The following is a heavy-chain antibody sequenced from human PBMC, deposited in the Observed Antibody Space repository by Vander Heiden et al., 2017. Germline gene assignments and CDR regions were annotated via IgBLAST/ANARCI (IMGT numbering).Heavy chain of an antibody. Sequence: VQMLESGGGLVQPGGSLRLSCATAGFTFRDYAMNWVRQAPGEGLEWVSGIRDTSYNTYYADSVKGRFTVSRDNSKNTLYLQMDSLRAEDTAVYYCAKGYCGGGSCSIDIWGQGTLVTVSS. V-gene: IGHV3-23*01. CDR2: IRDTSYNT. CDR1: GFTFRDYA. D-gene: IGHD2-21*01. J-gene: IGHJ4*02. CDR3: AKGYCGGGSCSIDI.